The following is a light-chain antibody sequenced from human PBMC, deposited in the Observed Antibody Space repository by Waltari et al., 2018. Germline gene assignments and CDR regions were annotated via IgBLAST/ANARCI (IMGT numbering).Light chain of an antibody. CDR1: QSVLYSSNNKNQ. Sequence: DIVMTQSPESLAVSLGERATINCKYSQSVLYSSNNKNQLAWYQQKPGQPPKLLLYWASNLESGVPDRFSGSGSETDSTLTISSLQAEDVAVYYCHQYYSTPFTFGQGTKLEIK. V-gene: IGKV4-1*01. CDR3: HQYYSTPFT. CDR2: WAS. J-gene: IGKJ2*01.